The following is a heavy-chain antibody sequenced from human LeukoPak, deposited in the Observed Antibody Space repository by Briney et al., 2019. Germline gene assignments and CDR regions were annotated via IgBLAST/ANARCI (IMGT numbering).Heavy chain of an antibody. CDR2: ISGSGGST. Sequence: GGSLRLSCAASGFTFSGYWMSWVRQAPGKGLEWVSAISGSGGSTYYADSVKGRFTISRDNSKNTLYLQMNSLRAEDTAVYYCAKDLGLGYCSSTSCRSFDYWGQGTLVTVSS. D-gene: IGHD2-2*01. CDR3: AKDLGLGYCSSTSCRSFDY. V-gene: IGHV3-23*01. CDR1: GFTFSGYW. J-gene: IGHJ4*02.